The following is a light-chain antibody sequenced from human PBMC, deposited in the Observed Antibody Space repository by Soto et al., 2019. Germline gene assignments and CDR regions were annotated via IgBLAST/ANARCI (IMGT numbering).Light chain of an antibody. Sequence: QSALTQPRSVSGSPGQSVTISCTGTSSDVGGYNYVSWYQQHPGKAPKLMIYDVSKRPSGVPDRFSGSKSGNTASLTISGRQGEDEADYYCCSYAGSYPVVFGGGTKLTVL. CDR2: DVS. V-gene: IGLV2-11*01. CDR3: CSYAGSYPVV. J-gene: IGLJ2*01. CDR1: SSDVGGYNY.